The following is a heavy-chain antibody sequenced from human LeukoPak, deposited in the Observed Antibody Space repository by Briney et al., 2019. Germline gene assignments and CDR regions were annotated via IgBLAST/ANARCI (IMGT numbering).Heavy chain of an antibody. Sequence: ASVKVSCKPSGYTFTDYYMHWVRQAPGQGLEWMGWINPNTGGTNYAQKFEGRVTMTRDTSISTAYMELSRLTSDDTAVYYCARGGGYYYASGSHPFDYWGQGTLVTVSS. D-gene: IGHD3-10*01. CDR1: GYTFTDYY. J-gene: IGHJ4*02. CDR2: INPNTGGT. CDR3: ARGGGYYYASGSHPFDY. V-gene: IGHV1-2*02.